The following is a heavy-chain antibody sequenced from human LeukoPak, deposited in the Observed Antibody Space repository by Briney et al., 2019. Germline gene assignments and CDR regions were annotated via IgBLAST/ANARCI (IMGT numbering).Heavy chain of an antibody. CDR2: ISSSSSYI. CDR1: GFTFSSYS. Sequence: GGSLRLSYAASGFTFSSYSMNWVRQAPGKGLEWVSSISSSSSYIYYADSVKGRFTISRDNAKNSLYLQMNSLRAEDTAVYYCARDAEGLFNFWSGYFSWFDPWGQGTLVTVSS. V-gene: IGHV3-21*01. D-gene: IGHD3-3*01. CDR3: ARDAEGLFNFWSGYFSWFDP. J-gene: IGHJ5*02.